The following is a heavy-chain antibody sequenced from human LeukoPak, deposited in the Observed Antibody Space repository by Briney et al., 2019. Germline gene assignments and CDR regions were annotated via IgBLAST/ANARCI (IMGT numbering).Heavy chain of an antibody. CDR3: ALYYDFWSGYPWFDP. CDR1: GYTFTGYY. J-gene: IGHJ5*02. D-gene: IGHD3-3*01. Sequence: ASVKVSCKASGYTFTGYYMHWVRQAPGQGLEWMGWINPNSDGTNYAQKFQGRVTMTRDTSIRTANMELSRPRSDDTAVYYCALYYDFWSGYPWFDPWGEGTLVTVSS. CDR2: INPNSDGT. V-gene: IGHV1-2*02.